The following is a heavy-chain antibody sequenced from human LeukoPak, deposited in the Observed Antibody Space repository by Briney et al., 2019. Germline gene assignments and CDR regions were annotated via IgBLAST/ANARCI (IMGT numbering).Heavy chain of an antibody. D-gene: IGHD3-10*01. CDR3: ARAKPPLWVRGVTEFDY. V-gene: IGHV1-2*02. CDR1: GYTFTRYY. J-gene: IGHJ4*02. Sequence: ASVNVSCKASGYTFTRYYIKWVRQAPGQGLEWMGFLNCNTGGTNYAQKFQGRVTMTRDTSISTAYMELSRLTSDDKAMFYCARAKPPLWVRGVTEFDYWGQGTLVTVSS. CDR2: LNCNTGGT.